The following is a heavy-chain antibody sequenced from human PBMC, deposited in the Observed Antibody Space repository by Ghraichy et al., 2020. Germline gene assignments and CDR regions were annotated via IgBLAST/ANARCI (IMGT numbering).Heavy chain of an antibody. CDR1: GFTFSSYW. CDR3: ARDDCSSTSCYYYYGMDV. CDR2: IKQDGSEK. D-gene: IGHD2-2*01. J-gene: IGHJ6*02. V-gene: IGHV3-7*01. Sequence: GGSLRLSCAASGFTFSSYWMSWVRQAPGKGLEWVANIKQDGSEKYYVDSVKVRFTISRDNAKNSLYLQMNSLRAEDTAVYYCARDDCSSTSCYYYYGMDVWGQGTTVTVSS.